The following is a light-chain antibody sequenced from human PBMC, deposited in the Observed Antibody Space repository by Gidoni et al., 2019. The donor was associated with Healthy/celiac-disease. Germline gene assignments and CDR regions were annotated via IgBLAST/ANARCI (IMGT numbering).Light chain of an antibody. CDR1: PSVSSY. CDR3: QRRSNWPPPT. J-gene: IGKJ4*01. Sequence: EIVLTPSPATLSLSPGERATLSCRTSPSVSSYLHWYQPKPARAPRLLIYDASNMATGTPARFSGSGSGTDSNLTISIREPEDFAVYFCQRRSNWPPPTFGGGTKVEIK. CDR2: DAS. V-gene: IGKV3-11*01.